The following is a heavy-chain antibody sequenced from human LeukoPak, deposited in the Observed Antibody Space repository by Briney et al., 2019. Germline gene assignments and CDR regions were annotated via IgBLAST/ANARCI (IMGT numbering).Heavy chain of an antibody. Sequence: GRSLRLSCAASGFTFSSYAMHWVRQAPGKGLEWVAVISYDGSNKYYADSVKGRFTISRDNSKNTLYLQMNSLRAEDTAVYYCAKGRGSYWAPYYFDYWGQGTLVTVSS. J-gene: IGHJ4*02. V-gene: IGHV3-30*04. CDR3: AKGRGSYWAPYYFDY. CDR1: GFTFSSYA. CDR2: ISYDGSNK. D-gene: IGHD1-26*01.